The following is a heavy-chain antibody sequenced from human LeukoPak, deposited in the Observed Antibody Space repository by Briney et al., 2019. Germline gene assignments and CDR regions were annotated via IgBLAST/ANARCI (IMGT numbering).Heavy chain of an antibody. CDR1: GGSFSGYY. CDR3: ARGWLVGDNYDPYGMDV. V-gene: IGHV4-34*01. Sequence: PSETLSLTCAVYGGSFSGYYWSWIRQPPGKGLEWIGEINHSGSTNYNPSLKSRVTISVDTSKNQFSLKLSSVTAADTAVYYCARGWLVGDNYDPYGMDVWGQGTTVTVSS. D-gene: IGHD3-3*01. CDR2: INHSGST. J-gene: IGHJ6*02.